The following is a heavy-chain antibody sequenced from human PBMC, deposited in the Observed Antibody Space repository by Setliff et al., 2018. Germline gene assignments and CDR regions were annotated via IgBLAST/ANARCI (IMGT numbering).Heavy chain of an antibody. CDR3: ARDQARWLVAAGTFDY. Sequence: GGSLRLSCAASGFVFSNFAMNWVRQAPGKGLEWVSTISGGGTNMDYADSVKGRFTISRDNSNSEVYLQMDSLRAEDTAVYYCARDQARWLVAAGTFDYWGLGALVTVSS. J-gene: IGHJ4*02. CDR1: GFVFSNFA. D-gene: IGHD1-1*01. V-gene: IGHV3-23*01. CDR2: ISGGGTNM.